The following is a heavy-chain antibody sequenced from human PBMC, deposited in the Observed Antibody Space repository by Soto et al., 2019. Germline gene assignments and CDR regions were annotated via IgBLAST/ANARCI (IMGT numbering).Heavy chain of an antibody. CDR1: GFTFSSNW. CDR3: ARDLGGWPDY. Sequence: GGSLRLSCVGSGFTFSSNWMTWARQAPGKGLEWVGNIRQDGSEKNYVDSVKGRFTISRDNAKNSLYLQMNSLRAEDTAVYYCARDLGGWPDYWGQGTLVTVSS. D-gene: IGHD2-15*01. CDR2: IRQDGSEK. J-gene: IGHJ4*02. V-gene: IGHV3-7*01.